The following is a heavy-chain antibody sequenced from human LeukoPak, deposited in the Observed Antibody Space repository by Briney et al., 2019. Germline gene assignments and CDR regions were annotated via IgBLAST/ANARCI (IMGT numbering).Heavy chain of an antibody. V-gene: IGHV3-23*01. Sequence: PGGSLRLSCAASGFTYYSYAMSWVRQAPGKGLEWVSAISGSGGSTFYADSVKGRFTVSRDNSKNTLYLQMNSLRVEDTAVYYCAKDRSSSTWYAFDIWGQGTMVTFSS. D-gene: IGHD6-13*01. CDR3: AKDRSSSTWYAFDI. CDR2: ISGSGGST. CDR1: GFTYYSYA. J-gene: IGHJ3*02.